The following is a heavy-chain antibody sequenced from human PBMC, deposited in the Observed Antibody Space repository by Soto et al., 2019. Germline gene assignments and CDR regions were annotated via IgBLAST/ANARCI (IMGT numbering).Heavy chain of an antibody. CDR2: INPRGST. D-gene: IGHD6-19*01. CDR3: ARGGVAVAVTPAGDYYYYGMDV. Sequence: SETLSLTCAVYGGSFSGYYWSWIRQPPGKGLEWIGEINPRGSTNYNPSLTSRVTITVDTSKNQSSLKLISVTAADTAVYYCARGGVAVAVTPAGDYYYYGMDVWGQGTTVTVS. CDR1: GGSFSGYY. V-gene: IGHV4-34*01. J-gene: IGHJ6*02.